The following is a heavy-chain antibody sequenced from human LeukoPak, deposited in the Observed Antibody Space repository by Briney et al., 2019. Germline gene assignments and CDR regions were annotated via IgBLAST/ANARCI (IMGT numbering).Heavy chain of an antibody. D-gene: IGHD1-1*01. CDR2: IYYSGST. Sequence: TSETLSLTCTVSGGSISSSSYYWGWIRQPPGKGLEWIGSIYYSGSTYYNPSLKSRVTISVDTSKNQFSLKLSSVTAADTAVYYCARPQLRAVGWFDPWGQGTLVTVSS. J-gene: IGHJ5*02. CDR3: ARPQLRAVGWFDP. CDR1: GGSISSSSYY. V-gene: IGHV4-39*01.